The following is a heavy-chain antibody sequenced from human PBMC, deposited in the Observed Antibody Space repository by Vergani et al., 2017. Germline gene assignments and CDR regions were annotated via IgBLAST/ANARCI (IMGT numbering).Heavy chain of an antibody. CDR1: GGSFSGYY. D-gene: IGHD3-22*01. CDR2: INHSGST. CDR3: AGGTGIVVVITVLYSWFDP. J-gene: IGHJ5*02. Sequence: QVQLQQWGAGLLKPSETLSLICAVYGGSFSGYYWSWIRQPPGKGVEWIGEINHSGSTNYNPSLKSRVTISVDRSKNQFSLKLSSVTAAGTAVYYCAGGTGIVVVITVLYSWFDPWGQGTLVTVSS. V-gene: IGHV4-34*01.